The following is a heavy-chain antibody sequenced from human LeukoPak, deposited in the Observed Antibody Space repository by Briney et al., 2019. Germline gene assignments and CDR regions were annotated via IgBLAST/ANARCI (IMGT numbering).Heavy chain of an antibody. V-gene: IGHV4-4*02. CDR1: GGSISSSNW. Sequence: SGTLSLTCAVSGGSISSSNWWSWVRQPPGKGLEWIGEIYHSGSTNYNPSLKSRVTISVDKSKNQFPLKLSSVTAADTAVYYCASSVVTANYYYFDYWGQGTLVTVSS. CDR2: IYHSGST. CDR3: ASSVVTANYYYFDY. D-gene: IGHD2-21*02. J-gene: IGHJ4*02.